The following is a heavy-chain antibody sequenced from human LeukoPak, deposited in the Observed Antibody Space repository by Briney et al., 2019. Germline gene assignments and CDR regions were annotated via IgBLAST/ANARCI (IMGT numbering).Heavy chain of an antibody. Sequence: SETLSLTCAVYGGSFNGYYWTWIRQPPGKGLEWIGYIYYSGSTNYNPSLKSRVTISVDTSKNQFSLKLSSVTAADTAVYYCASAITMIAGSEYFQHWGQGTLVTVSS. V-gene: IGHV4-59*01. CDR3: ASAITMIAGSEYFQH. D-gene: IGHD3-22*01. CDR2: IYYSGST. J-gene: IGHJ1*01. CDR1: GGSFNGYY.